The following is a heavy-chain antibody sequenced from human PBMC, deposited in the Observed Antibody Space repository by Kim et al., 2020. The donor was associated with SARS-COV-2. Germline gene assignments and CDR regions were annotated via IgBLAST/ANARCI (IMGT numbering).Heavy chain of an antibody. Sequence: GGSLRLSCAASGFTFSSFWMHWVRQAPGKGLEWVSRVKNDGNSISYADSVKGRFTISRDNAKNALYLQINSLRAEDTAVYHCAGGSGGYPEYWGQGTLVT. V-gene: IGHV3-74*01. D-gene: IGHD2-15*01. CDR2: VKNDGNSI. J-gene: IGHJ4*02. CDR3: AGGSGGYPEY. CDR1: GFTFSSFW.